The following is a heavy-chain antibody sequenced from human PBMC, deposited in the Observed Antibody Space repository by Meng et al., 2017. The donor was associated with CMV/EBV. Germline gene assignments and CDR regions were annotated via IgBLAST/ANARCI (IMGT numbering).Heavy chain of an antibody. D-gene: IGHD1-7*01. CDR1: GGSISSSSYY. CDR3: ARYPPKELELQGFDP. V-gene: IGHV4-39*06. CDR2: IYYSGST. J-gene: IGHJ5*02. Sequence: SETLSLTCTVSGGSISSSSYYWGWIRQPPGKGLEWIGSIYYSGSTYYNPSLKSRVTISVDTSKNQFPLKLSSVTAADTAVYYCARYPPKELELQGFDPWGQGTLVTVSS.